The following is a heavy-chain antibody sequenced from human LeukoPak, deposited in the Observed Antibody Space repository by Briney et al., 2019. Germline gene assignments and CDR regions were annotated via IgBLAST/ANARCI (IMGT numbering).Heavy chain of an antibody. CDR2: IYGGGANT. CDR3: AKRITVAAGIYFDS. D-gene: IGHD6-19*01. V-gene: IGHV3-23*01. Sequence: GGSLRLSCVGSGFSFSSFAMTWFRQAPGKGLEWVSTIYGGGANTFYADSVKGRFTISRDDSKNMQFLEMDSLRPEDTAVYFCAKRITVAAGIYFDSWGQGTLVTVSS. CDR1: GFSFSSFA. J-gene: IGHJ4*02.